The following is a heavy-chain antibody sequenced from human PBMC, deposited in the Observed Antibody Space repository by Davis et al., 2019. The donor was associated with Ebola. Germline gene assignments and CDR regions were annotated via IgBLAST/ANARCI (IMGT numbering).Heavy chain of an antibody. V-gene: IGHV3-30-3*01. D-gene: IGHD3-22*01. CDR2: ISYDGSNK. CDR1: GFTFSSYA. CDR3: ARDQDYYDSSGYGLVTAALDY. J-gene: IGHJ4*02. Sequence: PGGSLRLSCAASGFTFSSYAMHWVRQAPGKGLEWVAVISYDGSNKFSAESVKGRFTISRDNSKNTLYLQMNSLRAEDTAVYYCARDQDYYDSSGYGLVTAALDYWGQGTLVTVSS.